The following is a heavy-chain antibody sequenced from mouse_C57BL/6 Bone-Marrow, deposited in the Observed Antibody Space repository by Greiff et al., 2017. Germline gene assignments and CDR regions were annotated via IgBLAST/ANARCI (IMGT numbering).Heavy chain of an antibody. CDR1: GFSLPSYG. CDR3: ASYDYDGFYAMDY. CDR2: IWRGGST. V-gene: IGHV2-5*01. D-gene: IGHD2-4*01. Sequence: VQLQESGPGLVQPSQSLSITCTVSGFSLPSYGVHWVRQSPGKGLEWLGVIWRGGSTNYNAAFMSRLSITKDNSKSQVFFKMNSLQADDTAIYYCASYDYDGFYAMDYWGQGTSVTVSS. J-gene: IGHJ4*01.